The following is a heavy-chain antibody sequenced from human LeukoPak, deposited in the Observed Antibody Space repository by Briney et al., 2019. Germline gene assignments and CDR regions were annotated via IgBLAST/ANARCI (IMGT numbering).Heavy chain of an antibody. D-gene: IGHD1-26*01. J-gene: IGHJ4*02. CDR2: IYYSGST. CDR3: ARDIGSSAFDY. CDR1: GGSISSGDYY. Sequence: PSETLSLTCTVSGGSISSGDYYWSWIRQPPGKGLEWIGYIYYSGSTYYNPSLKSRVTISVDTSKNQFSLKLSSVTAADTAVYYCARDIGSSAFDYWGQGTLVTVSS. V-gene: IGHV4-30-4*01.